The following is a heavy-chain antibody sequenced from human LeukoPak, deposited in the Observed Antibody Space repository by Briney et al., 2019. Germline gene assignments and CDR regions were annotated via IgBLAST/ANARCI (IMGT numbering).Heavy chain of an antibody. J-gene: IGHJ6*03. CDR3: ARDLRQQLVYYMDV. V-gene: IGHV1-69*05. CDR1: GGTFSSYA. CDR2: IIPIFGTA. D-gene: IGHD6-13*01. Sequence: GASVKVSCKASGGTFSSYAISWVRQAPGQGLEWMGGIIPIFGTANYAQKFQGRVTITTDESTSTAYMELSSLRSEDTAVYYCARDLRQQLVYYMDVWGKGNTVTVSS.